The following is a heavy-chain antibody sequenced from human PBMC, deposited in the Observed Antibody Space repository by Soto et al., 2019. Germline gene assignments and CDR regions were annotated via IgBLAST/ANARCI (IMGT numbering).Heavy chain of an antibody. V-gene: IGHV5-51*01. CDR2: IYPGDSDT. CDR1: GYSFTSYW. Sequence: PGESLKISCKGSGYSFTSYWIGWVRQMPGKGLEWMGIIYPGDSDTRYSPSFQGQVTISADKSISTAHLQWSSLKASDTAMYYCARLAGTGNYYYYGMDVWGQGTTVTVSS. CDR3: ARLAGTGNYYYYGMDV. D-gene: IGHD6-19*01. J-gene: IGHJ6*02.